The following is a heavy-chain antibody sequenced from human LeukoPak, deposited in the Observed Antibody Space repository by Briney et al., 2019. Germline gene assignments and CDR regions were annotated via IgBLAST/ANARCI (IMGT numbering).Heavy chain of an antibody. CDR2: IKQDGSEK. Sequence: PGGSLRLSCAASGFTFSSYWMSWVRQAPGKGLEWVANIKQDGSEKYYVDSVKGRFTISRDNAKNSLYLQMNSLRAEDTAVHYCARSPPAGWYDGTYYHYMDVWGKGTTVTVSS. D-gene: IGHD6-19*01. J-gene: IGHJ6*03. V-gene: IGHV3-7*01. CDR3: ARSPPAGWYDGTYYHYMDV. CDR1: GFTFSSYW.